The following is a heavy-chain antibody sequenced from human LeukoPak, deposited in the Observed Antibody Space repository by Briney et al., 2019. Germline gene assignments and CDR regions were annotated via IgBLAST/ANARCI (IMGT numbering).Heavy chain of an antibody. CDR2: MSYNARS. CDR3: ARDEWEHNY. CDR1: GVSISSHY. V-gene: IGHV4-59*11. Sequence: PSETLSLTCTVSGVSISSHYWSWIRQPPGKGLEWIGYMSYNARSDYNPSLKGQITISIDASKNQLSLKLISVTAADTAVYYCARDEWEHNYLGQGTLVTVSS. J-gene: IGHJ4*02. D-gene: IGHD1-26*01.